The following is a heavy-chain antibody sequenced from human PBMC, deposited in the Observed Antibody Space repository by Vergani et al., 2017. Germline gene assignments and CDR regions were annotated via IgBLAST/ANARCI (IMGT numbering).Heavy chain of an antibody. CDR1: GYSISSGYY. CDR2: IYHSGST. V-gene: IGHV4-38-2*02. D-gene: IGHD2-21*02. J-gene: IGHJ6*02. Sequence: QVQLQESGPGLVKPSETLSLTCTVSGYSISSGYYWGWIRQPPGKGLEWIGSIYHSGSTYYNPSLKSRVTISVDTSKNQFSLKLSSVTAADTAVYYCARHLAYCGGDCYPYYYGMDVWGQXP. CDR3: ARHLAYCGGDCYPYYYGMDV.